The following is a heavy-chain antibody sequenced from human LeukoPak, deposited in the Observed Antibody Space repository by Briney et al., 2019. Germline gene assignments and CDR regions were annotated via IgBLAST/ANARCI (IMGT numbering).Heavy chain of an antibody. D-gene: IGHD3-10*01. CDR2: ISSSSSYI. Sequence: PGGSLRLSCAASGFTFSSYSMNWVRQAPGKGLEWVSSISSSSSYIYYADSVKGRFTISRDNAKNSLYLQMNSLRAEDTAVYYCAKEGLWFGELLYNWYFDLWGRGTLVTVSS. V-gene: IGHV3-21*01. CDR3: AKEGLWFGELLYNWYFDL. J-gene: IGHJ2*01. CDR1: GFTFSSYS.